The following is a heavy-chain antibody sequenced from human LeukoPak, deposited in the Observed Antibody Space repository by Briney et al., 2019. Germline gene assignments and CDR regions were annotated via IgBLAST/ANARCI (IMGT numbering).Heavy chain of an antibody. D-gene: IGHD3-22*01. J-gene: IGHJ6*02. V-gene: IGHV3-23*01. CDR3: ARDPPLHYYDSSGSPPPSGMDV. CDR2: ISGSGGST. Sequence: GGSLRLSCAASGFTFSSYAMSWVRQAPGKGLEWVSAISGSGGSTYYADSVKGRFTISRDNSKNTLYLQMNSLRAEDTAVYYCARDPPLHYYDSSGSPPPSGMDVWGQGTTVTVSS. CDR1: GFTFSSYA.